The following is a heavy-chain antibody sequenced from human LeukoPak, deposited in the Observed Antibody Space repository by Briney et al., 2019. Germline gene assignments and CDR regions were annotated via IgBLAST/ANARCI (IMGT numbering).Heavy chain of an antibody. CDR1: GGSISSHY. CDR2: IYYSGST. D-gene: IGHD6-25*01. V-gene: IGHV4-59*08. Sequence: SETLSLTCTVSGGSISSHYWSWIRQPPGKGLEWIGAIYYSGSTTYNPSPKRRVTISVDTSTNQFSRRLRSVTAADSALYYCAGHPSGWFDPWGPGTLVTVSS. CDR3: AGHPSGWFDP. J-gene: IGHJ5*02.